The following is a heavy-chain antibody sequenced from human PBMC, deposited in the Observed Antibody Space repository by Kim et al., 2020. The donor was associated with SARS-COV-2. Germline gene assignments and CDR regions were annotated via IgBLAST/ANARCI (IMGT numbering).Heavy chain of an antibody. CDR1: GGSFSGYY. CDR2: INHSGST. D-gene: IGHD3-9*01. Sequence: SETLSLTCAVYGGSFSGYYWSWIRQPPGKGLEWIGEINHSGSTNYNPSLKSRVTISVDTSKNQFSLKLSSVTAADTAVYYCARAQSDILTGYYRVRRYYFDYWGQGTLVTVSS. CDR3: ARAQSDILTGYYRVRRYYFDY. V-gene: IGHV4-34*01. J-gene: IGHJ4*02.